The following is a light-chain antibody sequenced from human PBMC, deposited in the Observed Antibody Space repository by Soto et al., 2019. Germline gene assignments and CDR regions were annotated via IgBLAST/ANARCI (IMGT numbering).Light chain of an antibody. V-gene: IGKV3-20*01. Sequence: VLTQSPGTLSLSPGESATLSCRASQTVSITYLTWYQQKPGQAHRLLIFGASKRATGIPDRFSGSGSGRDFTPTISGLEPEDFAVYYCQQYGSSPLISFGQGTRREI. CDR1: QTVSITY. J-gene: IGKJ5*01. CDR3: QQYGSSPLIS. CDR2: GAS.